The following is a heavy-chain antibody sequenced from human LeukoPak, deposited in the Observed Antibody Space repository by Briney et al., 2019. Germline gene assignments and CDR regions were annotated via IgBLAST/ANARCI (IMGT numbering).Heavy chain of an antibody. J-gene: IGHJ4*02. Sequence: PSQTLSLTCTVSGGSISSGSYYWSWIRQPAGKGLEWIGYIYYSGSTNYNPSLKSRVTISVDTSKNQFSLKLSSVTAADTAVYYCAREGWLGINYWGQGTLVTVSS. CDR3: AREGWLGINY. CDR2: IYYSGST. CDR1: GGSISSGSYY. D-gene: IGHD6-19*01. V-gene: IGHV4-61*10.